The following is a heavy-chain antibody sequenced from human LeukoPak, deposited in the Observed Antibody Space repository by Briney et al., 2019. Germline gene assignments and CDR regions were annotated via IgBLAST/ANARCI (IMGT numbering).Heavy chain of an antibody. Sequence: SETLSLTCTVSGGSISSGSYYWSWIRQPAGKGLEWIGRIYTSGSTNYNPSLKSRVTISVDTSKNQFSLKLSSVTAADTAVYYCARSCSSTSCYTGAYYYYTDVWGKGTTVTVSS. CDR1: GGSISSGSYY. CDR3: ARSCSSTSCYTGAYYYYTDV. D-gene: IGHD2-2*02. V-gene: IGHV4-61*02. J-gene: IGHJ6*03. CDR2: IYTSGST.